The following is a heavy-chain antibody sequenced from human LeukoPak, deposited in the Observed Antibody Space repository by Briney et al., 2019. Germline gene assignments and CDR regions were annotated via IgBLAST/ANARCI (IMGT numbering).Heavy chain of an antibody. Sequence: PSETLSLTCTVSGGSISSYYWRWIRQPPGKGLEWIGYIYYSGSTNYNLSLKSRVTISVDTSKNQFSLKLSSVTAADTAVYYCASIGGGAFAEYFQHWGQGTLVTVSS. CDR3: ASIGGGAFAEYFQH. V-gene: IGHV4-59*01. CDR1: GGSISSYY. D-gene: IGHD3-16*01. CDR2: IYYSGST. J-gene: IGHJ1*01.